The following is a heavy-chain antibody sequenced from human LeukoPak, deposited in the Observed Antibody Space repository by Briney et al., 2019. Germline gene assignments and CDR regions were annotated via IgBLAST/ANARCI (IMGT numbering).Heavy chain of an antibody. V-gene: IGHV1-69*05. CDR3: ARMPLPAGTIEDY. D-gene: IGHD6-13*01. CDR1: GGTFSIYA. J-gene: IGHJ4*02. CDR2: IIPIFGTA. Sequence: SVKVSCKASGGTFSIYAISWVRQAPGQGLEWMGRIIPIFGTANYAQKFQGRVTITTDESTSTAYMELSSLRSEDTAVYYCARMPLPAGTIEDYWGQGTLVTVSS.